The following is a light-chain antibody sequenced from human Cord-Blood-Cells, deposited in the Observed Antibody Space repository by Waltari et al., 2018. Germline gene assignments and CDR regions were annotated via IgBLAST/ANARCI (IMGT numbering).Light chain of an antibody. J-gene: IGKJ2*03. Sequence: DNQMTQSPSSLSASVGDRVTITCRASQSISSYLNWYQQKPGTAPKLLIYAASSLQGGGPSMFSGSGAGTEFTLTISSLQPECLATYYGQQSYSTGYSFGQGTKLEIK. CDR2: AAS. V-gene: IGKV1-39*01. CDR1: QSISSY. CDR3: QQSYSTGYS.